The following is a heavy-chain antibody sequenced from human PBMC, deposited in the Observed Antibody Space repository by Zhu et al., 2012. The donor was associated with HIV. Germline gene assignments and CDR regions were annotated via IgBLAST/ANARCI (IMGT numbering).Heavy chain of an antibody. CDR1: GYSISSGYY. V-gene: IGHV4-38-2*02. D-gene: IGHD4-17*01. CDR3: ANHDYGDYYAFDI. J-gene: IGHJ3*02. Sequence: QVQLQESGPGLVKPSETLSLTCTVSGYSISSGYYWGWIRQSPGKGLEWTGSIHYSGSTYYNPSLKSRVTMPVDTSKNQFSPKLNSVTAADTAVYYCANHDYGDYYAFDIWGQGTMVTVSS. CDR2: IHYSGST.